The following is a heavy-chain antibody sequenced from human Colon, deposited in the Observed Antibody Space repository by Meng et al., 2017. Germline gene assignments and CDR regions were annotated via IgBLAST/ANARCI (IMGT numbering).Heavy chain of an antibody. CDR3: ARVNGDFDEAWFDP. Sequence: VPLSRSAPALVGPSETLSLPGTVSGAPVSSGDYYWSWIRQPPGKGLEWLGYIYYTGNTNYNPSLKNRVTISLDTSNNQFSLKLTSMTAADAAIYYCARVNGDFDEAWFDPWGQGTLVTVSS. J-gene: IGHJ5*02. D-gene: IGHD2-21*02. CDR1: GAPVSSGDYY. CDR2: IYYTGNT. V-gene: IGHV4-61*08.